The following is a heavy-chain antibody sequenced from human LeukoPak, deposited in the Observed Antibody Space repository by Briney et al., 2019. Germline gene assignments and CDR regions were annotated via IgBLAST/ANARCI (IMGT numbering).Heavy chain of an antibody. V-gene: IGHV1-8*01. J-gene: IGHJ2*01. Sequence: GASVKVSCKASGYTFTSYDINWVRQATGQGLEWMGWMNPNSGNTGYAQKFQGRVTMTRNTSINTAYMELSSLRSDDTAVYYCARVLSSSWYGGGYLDLWGRGTQVTVSS. CDR2: MNPNSGNT. CDR1: GYTFTSYD. D-gene: IGHD6-13*01. CDR3: ARVLSSSWYGGGYLDL.